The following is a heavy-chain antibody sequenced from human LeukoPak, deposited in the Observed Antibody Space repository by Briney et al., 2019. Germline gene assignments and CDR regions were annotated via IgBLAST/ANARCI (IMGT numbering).Heavy chain of an antibody. CDR3: ASGWELPDFDY. CDR2: IIPIFGTA. J-gene: IGHJ4*02. CDR1: GGTFSSYA. Sequence: SVKVTCKASGGTFSSYAISWVRQAPGQGLEWMGGIIPIFGTANYAQKFQGRVTITTDESTSTAYMELSSLRSEDTAVYYCASGWELPDFDYWGQGTLVTVSS. V-gene: IGHV1-69*05. D-gene: IGHD1-26*01.